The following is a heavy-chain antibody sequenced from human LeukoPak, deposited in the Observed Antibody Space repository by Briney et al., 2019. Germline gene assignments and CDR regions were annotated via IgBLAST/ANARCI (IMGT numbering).Heavy chain of an antibody. J-gene: IGHJ4*02. CDR3: ATLLPGV. CDR2: INSDGSIT. V-gene: IGHV3-74*01. D-gene: IGHD1-26*01. CDR1: GFTLSNYW. Sequence: PGGSLRLSCVASGFTLSNYWMHWVRQAPGKGLVWVSRINSDGSITTYADSVKGRFTISRDNAKNTMYLQINSLRDEDTAVYYCATLLPGVWGQGTLVTVSS.